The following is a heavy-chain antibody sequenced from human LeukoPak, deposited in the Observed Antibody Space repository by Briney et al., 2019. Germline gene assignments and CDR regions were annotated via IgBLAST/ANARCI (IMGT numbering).Heavy chain of an antibody. CDR3: ARREVAYCGGDCHVDY. CDR2: ITRISSSI. D-gene: IGHD2-21*02. CDR1: GFTLSSYR. Sequence: GGSLRLSCAASGFTLSSYRMNWVRQAPGKGLEWVSSITRISSSIFYAASVKGRFTISRDNFKNSLYLQMNTLRAEHTAVYYCARREVAYCGGDCHVDYWGQGTLVTVSS. J-gene: IGHJ4*02. V-gene: IGHV3-21*01.